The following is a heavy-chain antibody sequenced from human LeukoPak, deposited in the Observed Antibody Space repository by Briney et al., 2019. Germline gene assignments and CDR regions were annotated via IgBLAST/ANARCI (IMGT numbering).Heavy chain of an antibody. V-gene: IGHV1-18*01. Sequence: ASVKVSCKASGYTFTSYGISWVRQAPGQGLEWMGWISAYNGNTNYAQKFQGRVTMTTDTSTSTAYMELRSLRSDDTAVYYCARDYYDYVWGSYRPRAFDYWGQGTLVTVSS. CDR1: GYTFTSYG. D-gene: IGHD3-16*02. CDR3: ARDYYDYVWGSYRPRAFDY. CDR2: ISAYNGNT. J-gene: IGHJ4*02.